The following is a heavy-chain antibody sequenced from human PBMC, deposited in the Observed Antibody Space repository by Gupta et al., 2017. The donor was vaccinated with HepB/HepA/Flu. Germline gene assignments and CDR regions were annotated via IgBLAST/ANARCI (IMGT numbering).Heavy chain of an antibody. V-gene: IGHV1-69*01. Sequence: QVQLVQSGAEVKRPGSSVKVSCKASGGTFSRLAISWVRQAPGQGLEWMGGIIPIFGTTKYIEKFQGRVTITADESTSTAYMELKGLRSEDTAVYYCASIAAAAYYYMDVWGNGTSVTLSS. CDR3: ASIAAAAYYYMDV. J-gene: IGHJ6*03. CDR1: GGTFSRLA. D-gene: IGHD6-13*01. CDR2: IIPIFGTT.